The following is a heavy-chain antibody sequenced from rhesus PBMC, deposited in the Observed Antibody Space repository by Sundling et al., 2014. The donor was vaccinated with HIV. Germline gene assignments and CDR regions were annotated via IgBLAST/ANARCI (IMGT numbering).Heavy chain of an antibody. CDR2: IYSNSEST. V-gene: IGHV4S13*01. J-gene: IGHJ6*01. CDR1: DDSISGGYY. CDR3: ARDKDYGLDS. Sequence: QVQLQESGPGLVKPSETLSLTCAVSDDSISGGYYWSWIRQPPGKGLEWIGGIYSNSESTNYNPSLKSRVTISKDTSKNQFSLKLSSVTAADTAVYYCARDKDYGLDSWGQGVVVTVSS.